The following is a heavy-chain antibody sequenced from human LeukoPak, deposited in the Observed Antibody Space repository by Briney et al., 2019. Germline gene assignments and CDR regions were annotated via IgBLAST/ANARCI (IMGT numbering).Heavy chain of an antibody. CDR2: INHSGST. J-gene: IGHJ6*03. D-gene: IGHD3-22*01. V-gene: IGHV4-39*07. Sequence: SETLSLTCTVSGGSISSSSYYWGWIRQPPGKVLEWIGEINHSGSTNYNPSLKSRVTISVDKSKNQFSLKLSSVTAADTAVYYCARESDSSGYYYYYMDVWGKGTTVTVSS. CDR1: GGSISSSSYY. CDR3: ARESDSSGYYYYYMDV.